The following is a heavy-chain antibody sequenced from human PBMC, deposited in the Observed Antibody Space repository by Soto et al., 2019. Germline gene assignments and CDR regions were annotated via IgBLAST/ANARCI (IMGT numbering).Heavy chain of an antibody. V-gene: IGHV3-9*01. CDR1: GFTFDDYA. CDR2: ISWNSGSI. J-gene: IGHJ6*02. D-gene: IGHD3-3*01. CDR3: AKDMGSGVTPNYYYGMDV. Sequence: TGGSLRLSCAASGFTFDDYAMHWVRQAPGKGLEWVSGISWNSGSIGYADSVKGRFTISRDNAKNSLYLQMNSLRAEDTALYYCAKDMGSGVTPNYYYGMDVWGQGTTVTVSS.